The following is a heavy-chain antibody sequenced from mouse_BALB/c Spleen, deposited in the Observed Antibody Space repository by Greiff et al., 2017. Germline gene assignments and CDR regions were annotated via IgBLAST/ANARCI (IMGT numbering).Heavy chain of an antibody. V-gene: IGHV5-12-1*01. D-gene: IGHD2-2*01. CDR3: ARQEGGYDYFDY. CDR1: GFAFSSYD. J-gene: IGHJ2*01. CDR2: ISSGGGST. Sequence: EVMLVESGGGLVKPGGSLKLSCAASGFAFSSYDMSWVRQTPEKRLEWVAYISSGGGSTYYPDTVKGRFTISRDNAKNTLYLQMSSLKSEDTAMYYCARQEGGYDYFDYWGQGTTLTVSS.